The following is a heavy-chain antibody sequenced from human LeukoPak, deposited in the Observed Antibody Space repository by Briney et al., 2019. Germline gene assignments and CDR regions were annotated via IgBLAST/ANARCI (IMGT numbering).Heavy chain of an antibody. Sequence: GGSLRLSCAASGFTFSSYWMHWGRQAPGKGLVWVARINSDGSSTSYADSVKGRSIISRDTAKTALYLQMNSLRAEDTAVYYCVRDRPTYYDFWSGYYGEAASYYFDYWGQGTLVTVSS. CDR3: VRDRPTYYDFWSGYYGEAASYYFDY. V-gene: IGHV3-74*01. D-gene: IGHD3-3*01. J-gene: IGHJ4*02. CDR1: GFTFSSYW. CDR2: INSDGSST.